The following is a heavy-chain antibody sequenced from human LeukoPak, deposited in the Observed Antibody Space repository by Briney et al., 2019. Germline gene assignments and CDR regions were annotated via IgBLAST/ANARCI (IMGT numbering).Heavy chain of an antibody. Sequence: SETLSLTCTVSGGSISSSSYYWGWIRQPPGKGLEWFGSIYYSGSTYYNPSLKSRVTISVDTSENQLSLKLNSVTAADTAVYYCARGPRWLQDYFNFWGQGTLVTVSS. CDR1: GGSISSSSYY. J-gene: IGHJ4*02. V-gene: IGHV4-39*07. D-gene: IGHD5-24*01. CDR2: IYYSGST. CDR3: ARGPRWLQDYFNF.